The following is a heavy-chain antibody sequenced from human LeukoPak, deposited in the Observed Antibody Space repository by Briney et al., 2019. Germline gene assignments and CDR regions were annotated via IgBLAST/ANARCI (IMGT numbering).Heavy chain of an antibody. J-gene: IGHJ4*02. CDR3: AIDISSGWSEFDY. V-gene: IGHV3-7*01. Sequence: GGSLRLSCAASGFTFSSYWMSWVRQAPGKGLEWVANIKQDGSEKYYVDSVKGRFTISRDNAKNSLYLQMNSLRAEDTAVYYCAIDISSGWSEFDYWGQGTLVTVSS. CDR2: IKQDGSEK. D-gene: IGHD6-19*01. CDR1: GFTFSSYW.